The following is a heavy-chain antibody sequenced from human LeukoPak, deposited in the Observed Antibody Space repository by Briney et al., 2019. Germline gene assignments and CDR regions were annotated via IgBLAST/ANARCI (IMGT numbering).Heavy chain of an antibody. CDR1: GYTFTGYY. CDR2: INPNSGGT. J-gene: IGHJ4*02. Sequence: ASVKVSCKASGYTFTGYYMHWVRQAPGQGLEWMGWINPNSGGTNYAQKFQGRVTMTRDTSISTAYMELSRLRSDDTAVYYCARDAGRQQLAGGYWGQGTLVTVSS. V-gene: IGHV1-2*02. CDR3: ARDAGRQQLAGGY. D-gene: IGHD6-13*01.